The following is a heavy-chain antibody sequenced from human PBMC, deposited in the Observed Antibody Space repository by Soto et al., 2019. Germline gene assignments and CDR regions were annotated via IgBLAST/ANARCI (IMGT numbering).Heavy chain of an antibody. CDR1: GGTFSNYE. V-gene: IGHV1-69*04. CDR3: ARAHTLVDAFDI. Sequence: SVKVSCKASGGTFSNYEINWVRQAPGQGLEWMGRIIPILGITHYAQKFQGRVTIAADKSTTTAYMELSSLRSEDTAMYFCARAHTLVDAFDIWGQGTMVTVSS. D-gene: IGHD6-13*01. J-gene: IGHJ3*02. CDR2: IIPILGIT.